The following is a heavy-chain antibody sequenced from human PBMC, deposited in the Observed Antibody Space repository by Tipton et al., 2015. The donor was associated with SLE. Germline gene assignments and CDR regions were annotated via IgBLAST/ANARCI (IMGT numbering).Heavy chain of an antibody. Sequence: TLSLTCTVSGGSISSGGYYWSWIRQHPGKGLEWIGYIYYSGSTYYNPSLKSRVTISVDTSKNQFSLKLSSVTAADTAVYYCARFADSSSWTAYAFDIWGQETMVTVSS. CDR1: GGSISSGGYY. J-gene: IGHJ3*02. V-gene: IGHV4-31*03. D-gene: IGHD6-13*01. CDR2: IYYSGST. CDR3: ARFADSSSWTAYAFDI.